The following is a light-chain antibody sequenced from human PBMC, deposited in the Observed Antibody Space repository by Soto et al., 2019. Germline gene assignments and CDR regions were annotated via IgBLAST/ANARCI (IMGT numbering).Light chain of an antibody. CDR1: QSVSSNY. Sequence: MVLTQSPGTLSLSPGERATLSCRASQSVSSNYFAWYPQKPGQAPRLLIYGASSSATGVPDRCSGSGSGTDFTLTISRLAPEDFAVYYCQHYGSLVLTFGGGTKVEIK. V-gene: IGKV3-20*01. CDR3: QHYGSLVLT. J-gene: IGKJ4*01. CDR2: GAS.